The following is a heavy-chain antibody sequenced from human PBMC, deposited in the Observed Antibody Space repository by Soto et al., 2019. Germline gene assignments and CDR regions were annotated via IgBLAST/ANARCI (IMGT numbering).Heavy chain of an antibody. V-gene: IGHV3-30-3*01. Sequence: GGSLRLSCVASGFCFSSYAMHWFRQAPNKGLEWVAVISYDGSKKHHADSVKGRYTISRDNSKNTLYLQINSLRPEDSAVYYCARENHYDSSGYSSWFDYWGQGTPVTVSS. J-gene: IGHJ4*02. CDR2: ISYDGSKK. CDR3: ARENHYDSSGYSSWFDY. D-gene: IGHD3-22*01. CDR1: GFCFSSYA.